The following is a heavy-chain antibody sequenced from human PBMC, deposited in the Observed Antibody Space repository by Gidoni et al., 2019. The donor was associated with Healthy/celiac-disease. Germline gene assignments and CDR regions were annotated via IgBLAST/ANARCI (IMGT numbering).Heavy chain of an antibody. J-gene: IGHJ4*02. Sequence: WVAVIWYDGSNKYYADSVKGRFTISRDNSKNTLYLQMNSLRAEDTAVYYCARDRSPSYYYDSSGSYYFDYWGQGTLVTVSS. D-gene: IGHD3-22*01. CDR3: ARDRSPSYYYDSSGSYYFDY. V-gene: IGHV3-33*01. CDR2: IWYDGSNK.